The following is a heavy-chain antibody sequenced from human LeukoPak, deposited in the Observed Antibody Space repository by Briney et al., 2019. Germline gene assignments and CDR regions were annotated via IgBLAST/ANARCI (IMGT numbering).Heavy chain of an antibody. V-gene: IGHV1-69-2*01. CDR3: AFTAAGGDFDY. CDR2: VDPEDGET. D-gene: IGHD6-13*01. J-gene: IGHJ4*02. Sequence: ASVKVSCKVSGYTFTDYYVHWVQQAPGKGLEWMGLVDPEDGETIYAEKFQGRVTITADTSTDTAYMELSSLRSEDTAVYYCAFTAAGGDFDYWGQGTLVTVSS. CDR1: GYTFTDYY.